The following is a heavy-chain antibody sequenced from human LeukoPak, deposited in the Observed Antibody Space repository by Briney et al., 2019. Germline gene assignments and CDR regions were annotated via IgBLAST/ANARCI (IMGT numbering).Heavy chain of an antibody. V-gene: IGHV4-39*01. CDR2: IYYSGST. CDR1: GGSISSSSYY. CDR3: ARPRGAARPHWFDP. Sequence: SETLSLTCTVSGGSISSSSYYWGWIRQPPGEGLEWIGSIYYSGSTYYNPSLKSRVTISVDTSKNQFSLKLSSVTAADTAVYYCARPRGAARPHWFDPWGQGTLVTVSS. D-gene: IGHD6-6*01. J-gene: IGHJ5*02.